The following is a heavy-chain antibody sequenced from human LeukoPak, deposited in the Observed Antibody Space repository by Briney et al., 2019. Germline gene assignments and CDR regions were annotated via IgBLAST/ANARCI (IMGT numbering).Heavy chain of an antibody. J-gene: IGHJ4*02. CDR2: ISWNSGSI. Sequence: GRSLRLSCAASGFTFDDYAMHWVRQAPGKGLEWVSGISWNSGSIGYADSVKGRFTISRDNAKNSLYLQMNSLRAEDTALYYCAKDIEAMVRRVILPNWGQGTLVTVSS. CDR1: GFTFDDYA. D-gene: IGHD3-10*01. CDR3: AKDIEAMVRRVILPN. V-gene: IGHV3-9*01.